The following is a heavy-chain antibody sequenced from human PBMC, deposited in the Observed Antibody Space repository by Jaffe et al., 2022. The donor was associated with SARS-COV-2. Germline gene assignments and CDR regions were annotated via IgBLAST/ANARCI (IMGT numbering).Heavy chain of an antibody. CDR1: GFTFSSDW. Sequence: EVQLVESGGGLVQPGGSLRLSCAASGFTFSSDWMSWVRQAPGKGLEWVANIKEDGSKTNYVDSVRGRFTISRDNAQNSLYLQMNSLRGEDTAVYYCARHHNGALDYWGQGTLVTVSS. V-gene: IGHV3-7*01. CDR3: ARHHNGALDY. D-gene: IGHD4-17*01. CDR2: IKEDGSKT. J-gene: IGHJ4*02.